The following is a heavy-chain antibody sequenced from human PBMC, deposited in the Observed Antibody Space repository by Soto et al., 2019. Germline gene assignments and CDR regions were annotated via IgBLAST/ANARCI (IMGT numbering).Heavy chain of an antibody. CDR2: INHSGST. J-gene: IGHJ4*02. CDR1: GGSFSDSY. CDR3: ASLYGDYVDY. Sequence: QVQLQQWGAGLLKPSETLSLTCAFSGGSFSDSYWSWIRQPPGKGLEWIGEINHSGSTNYSPSLKSPVTMSVDASKNQFSLTLTSVTAADTAVYYCASLYGDYVDYWGQGTLVTVSS. D-gene: IGHD4-17*01. V-gene: IGHV4-34*01.